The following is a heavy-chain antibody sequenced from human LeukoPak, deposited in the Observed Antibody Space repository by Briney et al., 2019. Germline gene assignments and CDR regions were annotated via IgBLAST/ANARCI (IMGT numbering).Heavy chain of an antibody. Sequence: GGSLRLSCAASGFTFSNAWMSWVRQAPGKGLEWVGRIKSKTDGGTTDYAAPVKGRFTISRDDSKDTLYLQMNSLKTEDTAVYYCTRSTYYYDSSGYYFVGVNDYWGQGTLVTVSS. V-gene: IGHV3-15*01. CDR1: GFTFSNAW. J-gene: IGHJ4*02. CDR2: IKSKTDGGTT. CDR3: TRSTYYYDSSGYYFVGVNDY. D-gene: IGHD3-22*01.